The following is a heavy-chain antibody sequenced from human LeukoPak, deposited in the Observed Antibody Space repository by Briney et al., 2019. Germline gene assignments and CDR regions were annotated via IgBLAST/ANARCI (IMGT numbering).Heavy chain of an antibody. CDR3: ARGSRLWPY. V-gene: IGHV4-34*01. CDR1: GFTFSSYA. Sequence: GSLRLSCAASGFTFSSYAMSWIRQPPGRGLEWIGEINHSGSTNYNPSLKSRVTISVDTSKNQFSLKLSSVTAADTAVYYCARGSRLWPYWGQGTLVTVSS. CDR2: INHSGST. D-gene: IGHD5-18*01. J-gene: IGHJ4*02.